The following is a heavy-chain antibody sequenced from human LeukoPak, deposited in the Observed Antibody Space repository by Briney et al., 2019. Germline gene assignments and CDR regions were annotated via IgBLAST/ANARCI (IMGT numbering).Heavy chain of an antibody. CDR2: ISGSGSAI. CDR3: ARRYYGGNSEIDY. D-gene: IGHD4-23*01. CDR1: GFTFSGYS. V-gene: IGHV3-48*04. Sequence: GGSLRLSCAASGFTFSGYSMNWVRQAPGKGLEWVSYISGSGSAIYYADSVRGRFTISRDNAKNSLYLQMNSLRAEDTAVYYCARRYYGGNSEIDYWGQGTLVTVSS. J-gene: IGHJ4*02.